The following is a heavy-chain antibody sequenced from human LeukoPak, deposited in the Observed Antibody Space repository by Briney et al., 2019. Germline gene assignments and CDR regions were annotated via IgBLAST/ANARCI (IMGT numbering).Heavy chain of an antibody. V-gene: IGHV1-2*02. CDR2: INPNSGGT. J-gene: IGHJ4*02. CDR1: GYTFTGYY. CDR3: ARRPDFDY. Sequence: ASVKVSCQASGYTFTGYYLHWVRPAPGQGLAWMGWINPNSGGTNYAQKFQGRVTMTRDTSISTAYMELSRLRSDDTAVYYCARRPDFDYWGQGTLVTVSS.